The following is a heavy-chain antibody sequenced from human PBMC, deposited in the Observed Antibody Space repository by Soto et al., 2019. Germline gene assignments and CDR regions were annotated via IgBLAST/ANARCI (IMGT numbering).Heavy chain of an antibody. D-gene: IGHD6-19*01. CDR2: IYSGGST. V-gene: IGHV3-66*01. J-gene: IGHJ1*01. CDR3: ARDAARYSSGWTEYFQH. CDR1: GFTVSSNY. Sequence: GGSLRLSCAASGFTVSSNYMSWVRQAPGKGLEWVSVIYSGGSTYYADSVKGRFTISRDNSKNTLYLQMNSLRAEDTAVYYCARDAARYSSGWTEYFQHWGQGTLVTVSS.